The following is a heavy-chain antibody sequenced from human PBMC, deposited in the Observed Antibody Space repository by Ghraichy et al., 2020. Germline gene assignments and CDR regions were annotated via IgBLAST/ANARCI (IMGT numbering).Heavy chain of an antibody. D-gene: IGHD2-2*01. CDR2: ISVSGGNT. CDR3: ARGYCSSASCPLEH. J-gene: IGHJ5*02. CDR1: GFTFSSYA. Sequence: GGSLRLSCAASGFTFSSYAMSWVRQAPGKGLDWVSGISVSGGNTYYADSVKGRFTISRDNSKNTLNLQMNSLRAEDTAIYYCARGYCSSASCPLEHWGQGTLFTVSS. V-gene: IGHV3-23*01.